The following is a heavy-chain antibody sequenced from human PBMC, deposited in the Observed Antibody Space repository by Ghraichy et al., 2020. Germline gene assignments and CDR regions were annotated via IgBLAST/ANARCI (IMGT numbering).Heavy chain of an antibody. Sequence: QTLSLTCAVYGGSFSGYYWSWIRQPPGKGLEWIGEINHSGSTNYNPSLKSRVTISVDTSKNQFSLKLSSVTAADTAVYYCARGEGGWSYYYGMDVWGQGTTVTVSS. V-gene: IGHV4-34*01. D-gene: IGHD6-19*01. J-gene: IGHJ6*02. CDR2: INHSGST. CDR3: ARGEGGWSYYYGMDV. CDR1: GGSFSGYY.